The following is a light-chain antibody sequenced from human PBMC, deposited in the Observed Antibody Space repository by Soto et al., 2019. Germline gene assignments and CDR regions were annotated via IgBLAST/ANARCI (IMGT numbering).Light chain of an antibody. CDR2: DNN. V-gene: IGLV1-51*01. J-gene: IGLJ1*01. CDR1: SSNIGNNY. CDR3: GTWDSSLTAYV. Sequence: QSVLTQPPSVSAAPGQKVTISCSGSSSNIGNNYVSWYQQLPGTAPKLLIYDNNKRPSGIPDRFSGSKSGTSATLGITGLQTGDEAHYYCGTWDSSLTAYVFGTGTKVTDL.